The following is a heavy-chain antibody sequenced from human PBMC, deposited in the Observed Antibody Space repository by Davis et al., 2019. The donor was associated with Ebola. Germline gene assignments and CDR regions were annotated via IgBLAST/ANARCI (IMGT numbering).Heavy chain of an antibody. CDR3: AKSGIQLWLRWYFDY. J-gene: IGHJ4*02. V-gene: IGHV3-23*01. D-gene: IGHD5-18*01. CDR1: GFTFSSYG. CDR2: ISGSGGST. Sequence: GGSLRLSCAASGFTFSSYGMHWVRQAPGKGLEWVSAISGSGGSTYYADSVKGRFTISRDNSKNTLYLQMNSLRAEDTAVYYCAKSGIQLWLRWYFDYWGQGTLVTVSS.